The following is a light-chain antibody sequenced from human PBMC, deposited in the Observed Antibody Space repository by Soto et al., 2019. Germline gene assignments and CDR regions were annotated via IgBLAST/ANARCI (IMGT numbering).Light chain of an antibody. CDR1: QGFSSW. CDR3: QQANSFPFT. V-gene: IGKV1-12*01. CDR2: DAS. Sequence: DIQMTQSPSSVSASVGDRVTITCRASQGFSSWLAWYQQKPGKAPNLLIYDASSLQSGVPSRFSGSGSGTEFTLTISSLQPEDFATYYCQQANSFPFTFGPGTKVDVK. J-gene: IGKJ3*01.